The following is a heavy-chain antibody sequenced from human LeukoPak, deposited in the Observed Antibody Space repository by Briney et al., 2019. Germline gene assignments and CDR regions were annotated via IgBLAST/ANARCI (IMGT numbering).Heavy chain of an antibody. Sequence: GSLRLSCAASGFTFSSYSMNWVRQAPGKGLEWISYISSDSSIIYYADSVKGRFTISRDNAKNSLFLQMNSLTDGDTAVYYCTRDNIAAVSGNYWGQGTLVTVSS. J-gene: IGHJ4*02. CDR2: ISSDSSII. D-gene: IGHD6-13*01. CDR3: TRDNIAAVSGNY. CDR1: GFTFSSYS. V-gene: IGHV3-48*02.